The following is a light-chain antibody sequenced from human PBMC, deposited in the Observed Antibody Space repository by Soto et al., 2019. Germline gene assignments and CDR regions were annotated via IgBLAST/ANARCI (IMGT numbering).Light chain of an antibody. CDR1: QGISNY. Sequence: DIQMTQSPSSLSASVGDRVIITCRASQGISNYLAWYQQKPGKVPKLLIYAASTLQSGVPSRFSGSGSGTDFILTISSLQPEDVASYYCQNYNSAPFTFGGGTNVEIK. J-gene: IGKJ4*01. CDR3: QNYNSAPFT. CDR2: AAS. V-gene: IGKV1-27*01.